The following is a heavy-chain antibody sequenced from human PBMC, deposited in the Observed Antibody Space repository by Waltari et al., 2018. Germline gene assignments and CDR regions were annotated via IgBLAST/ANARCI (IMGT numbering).Heavy chain of an antibody. J-gene: IGHJ5*02. Sequence: QVELQESDPGLVKPSETLSLTCTVSGDSVTNPNSYWAWIRQPPGKGLEWMGSIYWSGHVYYNPSRGCRVTISLDTSKNQFFLKLRSATAADTAIYFCARDTSYDFWGRGYYNGRGGFDPWGQGTLVRVSS. D-gene: IGHD3-3*01. CDR2: IYWSGHV. CDR3: ARDTSYDFWGRGYYNGRGGFDP. V-gene: IGHV4-39*07. CDR1: GDSVTNPNSY.